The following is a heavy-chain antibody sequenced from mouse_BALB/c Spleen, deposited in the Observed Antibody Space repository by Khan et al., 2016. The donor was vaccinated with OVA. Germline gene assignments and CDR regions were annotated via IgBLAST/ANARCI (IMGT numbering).Heavy chain of an antibody. V-gene: IGHV1-69*02. J-gene: IGHJ3*01. Sequence: QVQLKQSGAELVKPGASVKLSCKASGYTFSSYWMHWVKQRPGQGLEWIGEIDPSDSHTNYNQKFKGKATLNVDKSSSTAYMHLSSLTSEDSAVYYCARSYCDGSSTWFAYWGQGTLVTVSA. CDR3: ARSYCDGSSTWFAY. CDR1: GYTFSSYW. D-gene: IGHD1-1*01. CDR2: IDPSDSHT.